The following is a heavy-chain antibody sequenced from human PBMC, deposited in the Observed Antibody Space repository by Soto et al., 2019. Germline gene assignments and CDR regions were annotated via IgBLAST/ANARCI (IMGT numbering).Heavy chain of an antibody. CDR3: ARGYCSVGKCYSGMDV. CDR2: IIPISGTT. V-gene: IGHV1-69*01. CDR1: GGTFSTHA. D-gene: IGHD2-15*01. J-gene: IGHJ6*02. Sequence: QVQLVQSGAEVKKPGSSVKVSCKASGGTFSTHAIIWVRQAPGHGLEWMGGIIPISGTTYYTQKFQGRVTITADEPTSTAFLELSSLKSDYTSVFFCARGYCSVGKCYSGMDVWGQGTMVTVSS.